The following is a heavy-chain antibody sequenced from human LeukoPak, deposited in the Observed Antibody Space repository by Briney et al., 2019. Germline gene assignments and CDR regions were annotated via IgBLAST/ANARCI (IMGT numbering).Heavy chain of an antibody. Sequence: APVKVSCKASGFTFTSYDINWVRQTTGQGLEWIGWMNPNNGNTGYAQKFQGRVTMTRDTSISTAYMELRSLRSEDTAMYYCVRDGEGVAISVNYWFDPWGQGTLVTVSS. CDR2: MNPNNGNT. CDR3: VRDGEGVAISVNYWFDP. J-gene: IGHJ5*02. V-gene: IGHV1-8*01. CDR1: GFTFTSYD. D-gene: IGHD3-10*01.